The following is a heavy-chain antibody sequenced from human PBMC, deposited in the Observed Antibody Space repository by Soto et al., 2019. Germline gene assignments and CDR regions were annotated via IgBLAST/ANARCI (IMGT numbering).Heavy chain of an antibody. V-gene: IGHV3-66*01. CDR1: GFTVSTKY. J-gene: IGHJ4*02. Sequence: PGGSLRLSCAASGFTVSTKYMSWVRQAPGKGLEWVSVIYSGGSTFYADSVRGRFTISRDNSKNTVNLQMNSLRAEDTAVYYCPRDPRAANYWGQGTLVTGSS. CDR2: IYSGGST. CDR3: PRDPRAANY.